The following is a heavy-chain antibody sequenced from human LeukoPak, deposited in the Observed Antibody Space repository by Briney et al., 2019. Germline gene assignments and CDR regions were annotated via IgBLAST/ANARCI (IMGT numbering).Heavy chain of an antibody. J-gene: IGHJ4*02. CDR2: ISGRGGDT. V-gene: IGHV3-23*01. Sequence: GGSLRLSCAASGFSFSTFAMNWVRQVPGKGLEWVSGISGRGGDTYDAESVRGRFTISRDDSKNTLYLQMTSLRAEDTAIYYWAKDRGFTLRDGGMLDYWGQGTLVTVSS. CDR1: GFSFSTFA. CDR3: AKDRGFTLRDGGMLDY. D-gene: IGHD5-24*01.